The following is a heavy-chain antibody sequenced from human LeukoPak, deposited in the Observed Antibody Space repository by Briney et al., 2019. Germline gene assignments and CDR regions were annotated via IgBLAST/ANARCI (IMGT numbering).Heavy chain of an antibody. J-gene: IGHJ4*02. Sequence: SQTLSLTCTVSGFSISSGDYFWGWVRQPPGRGLEWIGYIVYSGSTYYIPALKSRVTMSVDTSKNQFSLRLRSVTAADTAVYYCARLTSDYYGSGTYYNPYYFDYWGQGTLVTVSS. D-gene: IGHD3-10*01. CDR1: GFSISSGDYF. V-gene: IGHV4-30-4*01. CDR2: IVYSGST. CDR3: ARLTSDYYGSGTYYNPYYFDY.